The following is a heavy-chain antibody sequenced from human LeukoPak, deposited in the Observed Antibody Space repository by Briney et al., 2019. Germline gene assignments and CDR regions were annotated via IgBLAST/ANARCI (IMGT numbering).Heavy chain of an antibody. CDR1: GGSISSYY. V-gene: IGHV4-59*01. D-gene: IGHD2-15*01. CDR3: ARTTEGYCRGRSCYSYYYYMDV. CDR2: IHYSGST. Sequence: SETLSLTCTVSGGSISSYYWSWIRQPPGKRLEWIGYIHYSGSTNYNPSLKSRVTISVDTSKNQSSLKLSSVTAADTAVYYCARTTEGYCRGRSCYSYYYYMDVWGKGTTVTVSS. J-gene: IGHJ6*03.